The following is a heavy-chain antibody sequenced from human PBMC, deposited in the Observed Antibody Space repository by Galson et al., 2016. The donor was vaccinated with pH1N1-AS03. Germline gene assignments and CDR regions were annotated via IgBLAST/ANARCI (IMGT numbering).Heavy chain of an antibody. CDR2: IIPIFGNS. V-gene: IGHV1-69*05. CDR3: VRGGGGNNFVF. CDR1: GGTFNKYA. Sequence: SVKVSCKASGGTFNKYAITWVRQAPGQGLEWMGGIIPIFGNSDYAQKFQGRVTISTDKSTTTAYMELSSLRSEDTAVYYCVRGGGGNNFVFWGQGTLVTVSS. J-gene: IGHJ4*02. D-gene: IGHD4-23*01.